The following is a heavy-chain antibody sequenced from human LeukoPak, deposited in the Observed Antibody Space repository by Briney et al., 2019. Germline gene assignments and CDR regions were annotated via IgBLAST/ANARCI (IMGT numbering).Heavy chain of an antibody. D-gene: IGHD2-15*01. CDR1: GFTFSSYA. CDR3: AKDLKTVVVVAATLGLGY. V-gene: IGHV3-23*01. CDR2: ISGSGGST. Sequence: GGSLRLSCAASGFTFSSYAMSWVRQAPGEGLEWVSAISGSGGSTYYADSVKGRFTISRDNSKNTLYLQMNSLRAEDTAVYYCAKDLKTVVVVAATLGLGYWGQGTLVTVSS. J-gene: IGHJ4*02.